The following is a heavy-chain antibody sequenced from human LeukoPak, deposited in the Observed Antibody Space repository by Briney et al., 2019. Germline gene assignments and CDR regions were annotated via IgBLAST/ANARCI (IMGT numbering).Heavy chain of an antibody. V-gene: IGHV3-23*01. CDR1: GFTFSSNA. CDR3: AKGMTTVTEVDY. D-gene: IGHD4-17*01. J-gene: IGHJ4*02. Sequence: PGVSLRLSCAASGFTFSSNAMSWVPQAPGNGLEWFSDISRSGGSTSLADSVKVRFTISRDNSKNTLYLQMNSLRAEDTAVYYCAKGMTTVTEVDYWGQGNLVPVSS. CDR2: ISRSGGST.